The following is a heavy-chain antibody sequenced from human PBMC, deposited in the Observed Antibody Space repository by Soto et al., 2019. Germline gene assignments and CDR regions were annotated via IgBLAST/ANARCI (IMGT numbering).Heavy chain of an antibody. Sequence: EGSLRLSCAASGFTFSTYDMAWVRQAPGKGKEWVSGVSASGLNTDYADPVKGRFYISRDNSKTTVSLHMHSLRAEDTASYYFAKDRPRRTSGYLFDYRGQGT. CDR1: GFTFSTYD. D-gene: IGHD5-18*01. CDR3: AKDRPRRTSGYLFDY. V-gene: IGHV3-23*01. J-gene: IGHJ4*02. CDR2: VSASGLNT.